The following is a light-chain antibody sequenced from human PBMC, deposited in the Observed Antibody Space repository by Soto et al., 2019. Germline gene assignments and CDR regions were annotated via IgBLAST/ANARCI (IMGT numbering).Light chain of an antibody. CDR3: QQYGRSPFT. CDR2: GAS. V-gene: IGKV3-20*01. Sequence: EIVLTQSPDTLSLSPGERVTLSCRASQRMTNNFLAWFQQKPGLAPRFLIHGASTRASGVPDRFTGGGSGTDFVLTISRVEPEDFAVYYCQQYGRSPFTFGQGTKLQIK. J-gene: IGKJ2*01. CDR1: QRMTNNF.